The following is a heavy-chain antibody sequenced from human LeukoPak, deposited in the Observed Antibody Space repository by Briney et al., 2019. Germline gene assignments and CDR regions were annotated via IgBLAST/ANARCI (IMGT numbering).Heavy chain of an antibody. Sequence: SETLSLTCTVSGGSISSSSYYWGWIRQPPGKGLEWIGSFYYSGSTYYNPSLKSRVTISVDTSKNQFSLKLSSVTAADTAVYYCARASDYGDYYFDYWGQGTLVTVSS. J-gene: IGHJ4*02. CDR3: ARASDYGDYYFDY. CDR1: GGSISSSSYY. V-gene: IGHV4-39*07. CDR2: FYYSGST. D-gene: IGHD4-17*01.